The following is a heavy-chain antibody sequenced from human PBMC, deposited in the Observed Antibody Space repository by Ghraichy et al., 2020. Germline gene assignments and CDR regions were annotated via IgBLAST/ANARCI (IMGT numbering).Heavy chain of an antibody. CDR2: IYHSGST. CDR1: GGSISSGGYS. J-gene: IGHJ5*02. Sequence: SETLSLTCAVSGGSISSGGYSWSWIRQPPGKGLEWIGYIYHSGSTYYNPSLKSRVTISVDRSKNQFSLKLSSVTAADTAVYYCARARGISPKLRYFDVTNWFDPWGQGTLVTVSS. CDR3: ARARGISPKLRYFDVTNWFDP. D-gene: IGHD3-9*01. V-gene: IGHV4-30-2*01.